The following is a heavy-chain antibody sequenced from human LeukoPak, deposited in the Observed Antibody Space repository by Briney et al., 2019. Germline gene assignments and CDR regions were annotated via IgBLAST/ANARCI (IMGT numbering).Heavy chain of an antibody. CDR3: ARDPLYTNSPPSYFDY. D-gene: IGHD2-2*02. Sequence: PGGSLRLSCAASGFTFSSYAMDWVRQAPGKGLEWVAIISYDGSNKYYADSVKGRFTISRDNSKNTLYLQMNSLRAEHTAVYYCARDPLYTNSPPSYFDYWGQGTLVTVSS. V-gene: IGHV3-30-3*01. CDR1: GFTFSSYA. J-gene: IGHJ4*02. CDR2: ISYDGSNK.